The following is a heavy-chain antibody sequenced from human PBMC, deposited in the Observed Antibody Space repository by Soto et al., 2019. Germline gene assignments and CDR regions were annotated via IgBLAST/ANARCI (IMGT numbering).Heavy chain of an antibody. CDR1: GGSISSSGFS. CDR2: AYYSGNT. V-gene: IGHV4-39*01. J-gene: IGHJ5*02. CDR3: TNVSSGWFDP. Sequence: PSETLSLTCTVSGGSISSSGFSRGWVRQPPGKGLEWIGCAYYSGNTYYNPSLKSRVTISVDTSGNQFSLRLNSVTAADTAVYYCTNVSSGWFDPWGQGTLVTVSS.